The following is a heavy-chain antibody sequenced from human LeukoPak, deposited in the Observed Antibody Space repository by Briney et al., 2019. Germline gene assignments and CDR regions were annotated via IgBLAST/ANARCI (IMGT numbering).Heavy chain of an antibody. CDR2: ISWNSGSI. V-gene: IGHV3-9*01. Sequence: PGGSLRLSCAASGFTFDDYAMHWVRQPPGKGLEWVSGISWNSGSIGYADSVKGRFTISRDNAKNSLYLQMNSLRAEDTALYYCAKDGVLSSSFGYYGMDVWGQGTTVTVSS. D-gene: IGHD6-13*01. CDR1: GFTFDDYA. CDR3: AKDGVLSSSFGYYGMDV. J-gene: IGHJ6*02.